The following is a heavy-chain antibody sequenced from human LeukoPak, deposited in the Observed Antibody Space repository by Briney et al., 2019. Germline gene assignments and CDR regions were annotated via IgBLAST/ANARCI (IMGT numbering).Heavy chain of an antibody. D-gene: IGHD4-23*01. CDR2: INSDGSGT. Sequence: GGSLRLSCAASGFTFSSYWMHWVRQGTGKGLVWVSRINSDGSGTDYAVSVKGRFTIYRDNAKNTLYLQMNSLRAEDTAVYYCARDYGGHGEYFDYWGQGTLVTVSS. CDR3: ARDYGGHGEYFDY. V-gene: IGHV3-74*01. J-gene: IGHJ4*02. CDR1: GFTFSSYW.